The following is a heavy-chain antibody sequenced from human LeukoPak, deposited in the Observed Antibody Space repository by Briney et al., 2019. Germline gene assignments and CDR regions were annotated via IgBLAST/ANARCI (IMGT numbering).Heavy chain of an antibody. D-gene: IGHD3-10*01. Sequence: GASVKVSCKASGYTFTVFYMQWVRQAPGQGLEWMGWINPNSGGTYSAQKFQGRVTMTRDTSTSTAYMELRSLRSDDPAVYYCARDGHYGSGHVDYWGQGTLVTVSS. CDR2: INPNSGGT. V-gene: IGHV1-2*02. CDR3: ARDGHYGSGHVDY. J-gene: IGHJ4*02. CDR1: GYTFTVFY.